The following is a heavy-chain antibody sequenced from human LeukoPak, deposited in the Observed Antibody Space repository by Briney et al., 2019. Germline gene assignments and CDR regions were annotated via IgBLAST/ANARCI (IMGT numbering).Heavy chain of an antibody. CDR2: INHSGST. V-gene: IGHV4-34*01. D-gene: IGHD3-10*01. CDR1: GGSFSGYY. CDR3: ARGWDYYGSGTFDY. J-gene: IGHJ4*02. Sequence: KSSETLSLTCAVYGGSFSGYYWSWIRQPPGKGLEWIGEINHSGSTNYNPSLKSRVTISVDTPKNQFSLKLSSVTAADTAVYYCARGWDYYGSGTFDYWGQGTLVTVSS.